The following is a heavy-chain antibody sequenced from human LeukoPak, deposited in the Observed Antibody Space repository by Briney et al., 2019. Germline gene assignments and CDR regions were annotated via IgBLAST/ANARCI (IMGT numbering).Heavy chain of an antibody. CDR3: ATEPNYYDSSGYYYVGWA. J-gene: IGHJ5*02. V-gene: IGHV1-2*02. Sequence: EASVKVSCKASGYTFTGYYMHWVRQAPGQGLEWMGWINPNSGGTNYAQKFQGRVTMTRDTSISTAYMELSRLRSDDTAVYYCATEPNYYDSSGYYYVGWAWGQGTLVTVSS. D-gene: IGHD3-22*01. CDR1: GYTFTGYY. CDR2: INPNSGGT.